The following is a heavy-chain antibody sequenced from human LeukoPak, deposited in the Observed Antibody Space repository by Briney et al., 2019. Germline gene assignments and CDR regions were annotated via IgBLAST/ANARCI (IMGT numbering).Heavy chain of an antibody. D-gene: IGHD6-13*01. J-gene: IGHJ4*02. Sequence: GGSLRLSCAASGFTFSSYAMHWVRQAPGKGLEYVSAISSNGGSTYYANSVKGRFTISRDNSKNTLYLQMGSLRAEDMAVYYCARDMAFVTGGAAGIDYWGQGTLVTVSS. CDR3: ARDMAFVTGGAAGIDY. V-gene: IGHV3-64*01. CDR1: GFTFSSYA. CDR2: ISSNGGST.